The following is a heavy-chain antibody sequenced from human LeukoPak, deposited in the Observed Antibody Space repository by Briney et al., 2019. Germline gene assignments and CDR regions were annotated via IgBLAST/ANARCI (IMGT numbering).Heavy chain of an antibody. D-gene: IGHD3-3*01. CDR1: GYSISSGYY. CDR3: ARDGFHDFWSGYYLNWFDP. J-gene: IGHJ5*02. CDR2: VYHSGST. Sequence: PSETLSLTCAVSGYSISSGYYWGWIRQPPGKGLEWIGSVYHSGSTYYNSSLKSRVTISVDTSKNQFSLKLSSVTAADTAVYYCARDGFHDFWSGYYLNWFDPWGQGALVTVSS. V-gene: IGHV4-38-2*02.